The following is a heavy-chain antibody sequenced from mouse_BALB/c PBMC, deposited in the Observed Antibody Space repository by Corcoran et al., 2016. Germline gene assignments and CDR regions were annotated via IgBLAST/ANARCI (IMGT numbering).Heavy chain of an antibody. V-gene: IGHV9-3-1*01. D-gene: IGHD2-14*01. CDR2: INTYTGEP. Sequence: QIQLVQSGPELKKPGETVKISCKASGYTFTNYGMNWVKQAPGKGLKWMGWINTYTGEPTYADDFKGRFAFSLETSASTAYLQINNLKNEDTATYFCARSGAYYRYDDYFDYWGQGTTLTVSS. CDR3: ARSGAYYRYDDYFDY. J-gene: IGHJ2*01. CDR1: GYTFTNYG.